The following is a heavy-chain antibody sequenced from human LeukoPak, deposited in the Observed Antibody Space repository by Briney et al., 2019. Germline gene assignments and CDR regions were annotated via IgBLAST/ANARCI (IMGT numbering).Heavy chain of an antibody. D-gene: IGHD3-16*02. V-gene: IGHV1-2*02. Sequence: ASVKVSCKASGDTFTDYYMYWVRQTPGQGLEWMGWINPNSGGTNYAQKFQGRVTMTRDTSITTAYMELSRLRFDDTAVYYCARDHLTVIEGPGNWGQGTLVTVSS. CDR1: GDTFTDYY. J-gene: IGHJ4*02. CDR2: INPNSGGT. CDR3: ARDHLTVIEGPGN.